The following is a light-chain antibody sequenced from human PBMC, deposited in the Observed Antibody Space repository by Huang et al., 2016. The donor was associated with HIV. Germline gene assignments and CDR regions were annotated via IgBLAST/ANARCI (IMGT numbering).Light chain of an antibody. J-gene: IGKJ3*01. Sequence: DIVMTQSPDSLAVSLGERATINCKSSQSVLYSSNNKNYLACYQEKPGQPPNVLIYWESTLESGVPDRFSGSGSGTDFTLTISSLQAEDVAVYYCQQYYSTPLTFGPGTKVDIK. CDR1: QSVLYSSNNKNY. CDR3: QQYYSTPLT. CDR2: WES. V-gene: IGKV4-1*01.